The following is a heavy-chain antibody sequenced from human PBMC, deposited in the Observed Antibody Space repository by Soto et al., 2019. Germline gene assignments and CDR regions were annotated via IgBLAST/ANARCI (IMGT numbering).Heavy chain of an antibody. CDR2: MNPNSGNT. Sequence: ASVKVSCKPSGYTFTSYDINWVRQDTGQGLEWMGWMNPNSGNTGYAQKFQGRVTMTRDTSISTAYMELSSLRSEDTAVYYCARGSQILRFLEWLSDIDYWGQGTLVTVSS. CDR1: GYTFTSYD. D-gene: IGHD3-3*01. V-gene: IGHV1-8*01. CDR3: ARGSQILRFLEWLSDIDY. J-gene: IGHJ4*02.